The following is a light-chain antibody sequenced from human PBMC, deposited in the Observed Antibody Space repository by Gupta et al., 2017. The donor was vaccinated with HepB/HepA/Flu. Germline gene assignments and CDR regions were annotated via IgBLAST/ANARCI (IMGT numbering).Light chain of an antibody. CDR1: SGSVPTTYY. CDR2: STN. J-gene: IGLJ3*02. Sequence: VVTQEPSFSVSPGGTITLTCCLSSGSVPTTYYPSWYQQTPGQPPRTLIYSTNIRSSGVPDRFSGSILGNKAALTITGAQADDECDYYCVLYIGNGVWVFGGGTKLTVL. CDR3: VLYIGNGVWV. V-gene: IGLV8-61*01.